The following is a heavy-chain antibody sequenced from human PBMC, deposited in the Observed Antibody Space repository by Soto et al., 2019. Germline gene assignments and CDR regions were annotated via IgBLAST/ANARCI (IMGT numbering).Heavy chain of an antibody. V-gene: IGHV1-2*04. Sequence: VKVSCKASGYTFTGYYMHWVRQAPGQGLEWMGWINPNSGGTNYAQKFQGWVTMTRDTSISTAYMELSRLRSDDTAVYYCASSSGSGSYYGPDYYYYYGMDVWGQGTTVTVSS. CDR3: ASSSGSGSYYGPDYYYYYGMDV. J-gene: IGHJ6*02. CDR2: INPNSGGT. CDR1: GYTFTGYY. D-gene: IGHD3-10*01.